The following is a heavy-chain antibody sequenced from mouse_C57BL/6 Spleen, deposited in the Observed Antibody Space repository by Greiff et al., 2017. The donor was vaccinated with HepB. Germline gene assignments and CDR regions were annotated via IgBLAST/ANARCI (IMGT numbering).Heavy chain of an antibody. D-gene: IGHD1-1*01. Sequence: VQLHQSGAELVRPGASVKLSCTASGFNIKDDYMHWVKQRPEQGLEWIGWIDPENGDTEYASKFQGKATITADTSSKTAYLQLSSLTSEDTAVYYCTTSYGSSLGWFAYWGQGTLVTVSA. CDR2: IDPENGDT. J-gene: IGHJ3*01. CDR1: GFNIKDDY. CDR3: TTSYGSSLGWFAY. V-gene: IGHV14-4*01.